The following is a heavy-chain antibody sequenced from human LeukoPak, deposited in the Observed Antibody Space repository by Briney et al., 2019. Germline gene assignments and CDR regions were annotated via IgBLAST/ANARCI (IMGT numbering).Heavy chain of an antibody. Sequence: SQTLSLTCAISGDSVSSNSAAWNWIRQSPSRGLEWLGRTYYRSKWYNDYAVSVKSRITINPDTSKNQFSLQLNSVTPEDTAVYYCARDFVMYRPEHYGSGSHPLDYWGQGTLVTVSS. J-gene: IGHJ4*02. V-gene: IGHV6-1*01. CDR1: GDSVSSNSAA. CDR2: TYYRSKWYN. D-gene: IGHD3-10*01. CDR3: ARDFVMYRPEHYGSGSHPLDY.